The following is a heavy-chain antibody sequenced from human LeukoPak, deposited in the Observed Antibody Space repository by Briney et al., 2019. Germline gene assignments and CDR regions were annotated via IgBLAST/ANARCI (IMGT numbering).Heavy chain of an antibody. CDR2: IYYSGSA. Sequence: PSETLSLTCTVSGGSISSTNYYWGWIRQPPGKGLEWIGSIYYSGSAYYNPSLKSRVTISVDTSKNQFSLRLNSVTAADTAVYYCATVIYDVLTGYYLQWGQGTLVTVSS. D-gene: IGHD3-9*01. V-gene: IGHV4-39*07. J-gene: IGHJ4*02. CDR3: ATVIYDVLTGYYLQ. CDR1: GGSISSTNYY.